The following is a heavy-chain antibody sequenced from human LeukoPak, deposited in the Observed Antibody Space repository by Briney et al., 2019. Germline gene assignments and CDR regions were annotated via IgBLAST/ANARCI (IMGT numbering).Heavy chain of an antibody. J-gene: IGHJ4*02. CDR2: ISGSGGST. V-gene: IGHV3-23*01. Sequence: PGGSLRLSCAASGFTFSSYWMSWVRQAPGKGLEWVSAISGSGGSTYYADSVKGRFTISRDNSKNTLYLQMNSLRAEDTAVYYCAKEEEEGIVVVVAATTPFDYWGQGTLVTVSS. CDR1: GFTFSSYW. CDR3: AKEEEEGIVVVVAATTPFDY. D-gene: IGHD2-15*01.